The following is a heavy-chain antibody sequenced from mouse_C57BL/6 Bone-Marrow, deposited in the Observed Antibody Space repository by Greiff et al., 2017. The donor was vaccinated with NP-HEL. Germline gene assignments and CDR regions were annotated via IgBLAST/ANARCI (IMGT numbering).Heavy chain of an antibody. CDR2: IDPENGDT. CDR3: TTDLIATAYYYAMDY. Sequence: VQLKESGAELVRPGASVKLSCTASGFNIKDDYMHWVKQRPEQGLEWIGWIDPENGDTEYASKFQGKATITADTSSNTAYLQLSSLTSEDTAVYYCTTDLIATAYYYAMDYWGQGTSVTVSS. D-gene: IGHD1-1*01. CDR1: GFNIKDDY. J-gene: IGHJ4*01. V-gene: IGHV14-4*01.